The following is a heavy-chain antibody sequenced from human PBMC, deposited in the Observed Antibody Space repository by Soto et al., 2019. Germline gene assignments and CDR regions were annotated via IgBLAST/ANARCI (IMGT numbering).Heavy chain of an antibody. CDR1: GYTFTSYG. CDR3: ARPYYYDNSGYYLNAFDI. Sequence: ASVKVSCKASGYTFTSYGISWVRQAPGQGLEWMGWISAYNSNTNYAQKLQGRVTMTTDTSTSTAYMELRSLRSDDTAVYYCARPYYYDNSGYYLNAFDIWGQGTMVTVSS. V-gene: IGHV1-18*01. D-gene: IGHD3-22*01. CDR2: ISAYNSNT. J-gene: IGHJ3*02.